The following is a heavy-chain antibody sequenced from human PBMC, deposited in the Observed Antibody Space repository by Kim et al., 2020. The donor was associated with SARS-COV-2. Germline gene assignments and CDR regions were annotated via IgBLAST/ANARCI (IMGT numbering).Heavy chain of an antibody. V-gene: IGHV1-69*13. CDR2: IIPIFGTA. CDR1: GGTFSSYA. D-gene: IGHD2-15*01. CDR3: AGQNPTHLRYCSGGSCYSLDY. Sequence: SVKVSCKASGGTFSSYAISWVRQAPGQGLEWMGGIIPIFGTANYAQKFQGRVTITADESTSTAYMELSSLRSEDTAVYYCAGQNPTHLRYCSGGSCYSLDYWGQGTLVTVSS. J-gene: IGHJ4*02.